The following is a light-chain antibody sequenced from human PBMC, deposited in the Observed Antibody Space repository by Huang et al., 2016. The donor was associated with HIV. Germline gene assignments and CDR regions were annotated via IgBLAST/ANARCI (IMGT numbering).Light chain of an antibody. CDR3: QQSGTFPLT. V-gene: IGKV1-12*01. CDR2: ASS. J-gene: IGKJ4*02. CDR1: QDVNKW. Sequence: DIKMTQSPSSVSASIGDRVSFTCRASQDVNKWLAWYQQKPGVAPKLLVYASSTLQSGAPSRFRGSGSGTHFTLTINSLQAEDFATYFCQQSGTFPLTFGGGTKVELK.